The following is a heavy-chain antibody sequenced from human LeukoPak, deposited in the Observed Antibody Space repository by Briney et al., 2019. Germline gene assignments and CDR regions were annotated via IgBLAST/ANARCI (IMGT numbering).Heavy chain of an antibody. J-gene: IGHJ5*02. D-gene: IGHD6-13*01. CDR2: IFISGST. CDR1: DGSISTASYY. CDR3: ARGSSSSWYHWFDP. Sequence: SETLSLTCTVSDGSISTASYYWSWIRQPAGKGLEWIGRIFISGSTNYNPSLKSRVTISVDTSKNQFSLKLSSVTAADTATYYCARGSSSSWYHWFDPWGQGILVTVPS. V-gene: IGHV4-61*02.